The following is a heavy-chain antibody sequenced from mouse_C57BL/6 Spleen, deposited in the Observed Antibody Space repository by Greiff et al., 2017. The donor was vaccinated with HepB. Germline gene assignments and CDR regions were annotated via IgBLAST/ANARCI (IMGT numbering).Heavy chain of an antibody. CDR3: AREGNWSPFAY. CDR2: IYPGDGDT. V-gene: IGHV1-82*01. CDR1: GYAFSSSW. D-gene: IGHD4-1*01. Sequence: QVQLQQSGPELVKPGASVKISCKASGYAFSSSWMNWVKQRPGKGLEWIGRIYPGDGDTNYNGKFKGKATLTADKSSSTAYMQLSSLTSEDSAVYVCAREGNWSPFAYWGQGTLVTVSA. J-gene: IGHJ3*01.